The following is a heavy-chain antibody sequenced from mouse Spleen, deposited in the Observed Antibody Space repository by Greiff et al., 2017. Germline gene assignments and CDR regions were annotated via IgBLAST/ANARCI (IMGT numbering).Heavy chain of an antibody. J-gene: IGHJ3*01. Sequence: QVQLKQSGAELVRPGASVTLSCKASGYTFTDYEMHWVKQTPVHGLEWIGAIDPETGGTAYNQKFKGKAILTADKSSSTAYMELRSLTSEDSAVYYCTREGVLIHWGQGTLVTVSA. CDR1: GYTFTDYE. V-gene: IGHV1-15*01. CDR2: IDPETGGT. CDR3: TREGVLIH.